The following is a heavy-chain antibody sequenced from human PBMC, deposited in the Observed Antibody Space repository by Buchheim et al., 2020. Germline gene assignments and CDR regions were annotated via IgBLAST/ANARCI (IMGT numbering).Heavy chain of an antibody. CDR1: GFTFSSYW. CDR3: ARGSRITIFGVVIDHGMDV. J-gene: IGHJ6*02. D-gene: IGHD3-3*01. CDR2: IKQDGSEK. V-gene: IGHV3-7*03. Sequence: EVQLVESGGGLVQPGGSLRLSCAASGFTFSSYWMSWVRQAPGKGLEWVANIKQDGSEKYYVDSVKGRFTISRDNAKNSLSLQMNSLRAEDTAVYYCARGSRITIFGVVIDHGMDVWGQGTT.